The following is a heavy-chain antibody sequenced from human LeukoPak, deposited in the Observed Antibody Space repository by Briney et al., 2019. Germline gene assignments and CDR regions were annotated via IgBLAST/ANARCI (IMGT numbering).Heavy chain of an antibody. J-gene: IGHJ4*02. CDR3: ATMTRRGKYHFDN. V-gene: IGHV4-59*08. CDR2: MYYSGNT. CDR1: AGSINTYY. Sequence: PSETLSLTCTVSAGSINTYYWRWIRQPPGKGLEWIGYMYYSGNTNYNPSLKSRVTMSADTSKNQFSLRLSSVTAADTAVYYCATMTRRGKYHFDNWGQGTLVSVSS. D-gene: IGHD3-22*01.